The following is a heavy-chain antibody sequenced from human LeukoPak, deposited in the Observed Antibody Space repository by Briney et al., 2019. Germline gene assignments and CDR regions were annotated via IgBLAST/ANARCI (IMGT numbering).Heavy chain of an antibody. V-gene: IGHV5-51*01. CDR2: IYPGDFDT. CDR1: GYRFTSYW. CDR3: ARQGDYGDYPGGY. D-gene: IGHD4-17*01. Sequence: GESLKISCKGSGYRFTSYWIGWVRQMPGKGLGWMGIIYPGDFDTRYSPSSQGQVPIPADKPISTAYLQWSSLKAPDTAMYYCARQGDYGDYPGGYWGQGTLVTVSS. J-gene: IGHJ4*02.